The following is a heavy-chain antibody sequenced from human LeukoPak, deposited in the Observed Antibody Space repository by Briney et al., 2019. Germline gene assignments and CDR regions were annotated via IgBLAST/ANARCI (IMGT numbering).Heavy chain of an antibody. CDR1: GGSITSSY. CDR3: AGGSSWYED. D-gene: IGHD6-13*01. V-gene: IGHV4-59*01. CDR2: VFHSGST. Sequence: PSETLSLTCTVSGGSITSSYWSWIRQPPGKGLEWIGYVFHSGSTNYNPSLRSRLTLSVDTSKNQFSLKLNSVTAADTAVYYCAGGSSWYEDWGQGTLVTVSS. J-gene: IGHJ4*02.